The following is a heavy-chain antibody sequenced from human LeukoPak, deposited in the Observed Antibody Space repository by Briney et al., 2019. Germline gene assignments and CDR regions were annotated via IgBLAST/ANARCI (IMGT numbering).Heavy chain of an antibody. V-gene: IGHV3-30-3*01. D-gene: IGHD3-22*01. CDR3: ARDPYYYDSSGYYLDY. J-gene: IGHJ4*02. CDR2: ISYDGSNK. Sequence: QPGGSLRLSCAASGFTFSSYAMHWVRQAPGKGLEWVAVISYDGSNKYYADSVKGRFTISRDNSKNTLYLQMNSLRAEDTAVYYCARDPYYYDSSGYYLDYWGQGTLVTVSS. CDR1: GFTFSSYA.